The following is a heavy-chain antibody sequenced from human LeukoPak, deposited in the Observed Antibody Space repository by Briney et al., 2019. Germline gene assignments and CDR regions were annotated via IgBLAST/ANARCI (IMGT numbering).Heavy chain of an antibody. V-gene: IGHV3-53*01. CDR2: IYSGGST. CDR1: GFTVSSNY. J-gene: IGHJ3*02. CDR3: AKVYGGNSYAFDI. D-gene: IGHD4-23*01. Sequence: GGSLRLSCAASGFTVSSNYMSWVRQAPGKGLEWVSVIYSGGSTYYADSVKGRLTISRDNSKNTLYLQMNSLRAEDTAVYYCAKVYGGNSYAFDIWGQGTMVTVSS.